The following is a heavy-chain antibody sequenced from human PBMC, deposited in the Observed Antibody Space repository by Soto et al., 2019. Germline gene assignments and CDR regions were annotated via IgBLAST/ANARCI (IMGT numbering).Heavy chain of an antibody. Sequence: GGSLRLSCASAGFTFRSYLMSLVRQAPGKGLEWVANIKQDGSDKYYVDSVKGRFTISRDNAKNSLYLQMNSLRAEDKAVYYCARVVGSGWYKSWFDHCGTGPLVPVSS. D-gene: IGHD6-19*01. V-gene: IGHV3-7*01. J-gene: IGHJ5*02. CDR2: IKQDGSDK. CDR3: ARVVGSGWYKSWFDH. CDR1: GFTFRSYL.